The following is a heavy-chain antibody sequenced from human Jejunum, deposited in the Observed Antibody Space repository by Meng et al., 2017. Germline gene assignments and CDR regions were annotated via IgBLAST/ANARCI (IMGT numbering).Heavy chain of an antibody. Sequence: GESLKISFAASGFTFNIYGMGLVRHAPGTGLEWVSAINGTGVNTYYADSVKGRFTISRDNSMNTLYLQMNSLRVEDTDIYYCAKERGPRRPFDYWGQGTLVTVSS. J-gene: IGHJ4*02. CDR2: INGTGVNT. CDR1: GFTFNIYG. D-gene: IGHD1-14*01. CDR3: AKERGPRRPFDY. V-gene: IGHV3-23*01.